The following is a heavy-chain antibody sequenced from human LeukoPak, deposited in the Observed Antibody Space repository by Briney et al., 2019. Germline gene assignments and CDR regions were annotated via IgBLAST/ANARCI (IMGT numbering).Heavy chain of an antibody. CDR1: GFTFDDYG. V-gene: IGHV3-20*04. CDR3: ARPSGSYYFYYMDV. J-gene: IGHJ6*03. Sequence: GGSLRLSCAAPGFTFDDYGMSWVRQAPGKGLEWVSGINWNGDSTGYADSVKGRFTISRDNAKNSLYLQMNSLRAEDTALYYCARPSGSYYFYYMDVWGKGTTVTVSS. D-gene: IGHD1-26*01. CDR2: INWNGDST.